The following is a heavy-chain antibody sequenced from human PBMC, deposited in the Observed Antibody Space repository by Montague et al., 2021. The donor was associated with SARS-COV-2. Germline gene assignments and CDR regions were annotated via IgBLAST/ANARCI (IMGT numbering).Heavy chain of an antibody. CDR3: ARGAPTITMIVVVFTGAGWYFDL. J-gene: IGHJ2*01. CDR1: SGSFSDYY. CDR2: INHSGSI. V-gene: IGHV4-34*01. D-gene: IGHD3-22*01. Sequence: SETLSLTCAVYSGSFSDYYWTWIRQPPGKELEWIGEINHSGSINYNPSLKSRVSISVDTSKNQFSLKLTSVTAADTAVYYCARGAPTITMIVVVFTGAGWYFDLWGRGTLVTVSS.